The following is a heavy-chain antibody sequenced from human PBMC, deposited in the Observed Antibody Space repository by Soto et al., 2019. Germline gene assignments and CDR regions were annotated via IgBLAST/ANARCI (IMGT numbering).Heavy chain of an antibody. CDR3: TTDNVLMVYATLPPYYYYGMDV. J-gene: IGHJ6*02. CDR1: GFTFSNAW. Sequence: GGSLRLSCAASGFTFSNAWMNWVRQAPGKGLEWVGRIKSKTDGGTTDYAAPVKGRFTISRDDSKNTLYLQMNSLKTEDTAVYYCTTDNVLMVYATLPPYYYYGMDVWGQGTTVTVSS. D-gene: IGHD2-8*01. V-gene: IGHV3-15*07. CDR2: IKSKTDGGTT.